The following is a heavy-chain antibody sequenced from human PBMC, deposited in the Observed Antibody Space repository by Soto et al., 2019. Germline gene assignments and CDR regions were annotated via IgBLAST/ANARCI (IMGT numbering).Heavy chain of an antibody. CDR1: GFTFSPYT. V-gene: IGHV3-21*01. D-gene: IGHD6-13*01. CDR3: ATRQQLIRDFDY. CDR2: ISSSGSYI. Sequence: GGSLRLSCAASGFTFSPYTMNWVRQAPGKGLEWVASISSSGSYIFYADSVKGRFTISRDNDRDSLYLQVNNLRAEDTAVYYCATRQQLIRDFDYWGQGTLVTVSS. J-gene: IGHJ4*02.